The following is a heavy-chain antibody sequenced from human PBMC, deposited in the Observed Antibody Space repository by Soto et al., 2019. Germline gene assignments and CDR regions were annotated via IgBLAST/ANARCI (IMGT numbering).Heavy chain of an antibody. V-gene: IGHV4-39*01. J-gene: IGHJ4*02. CDR2: IYYSGST. CDR1: GGSISSSSYY. D-gene: IGHD3-22*01. CDR3: ASGYLWYYYDSSGYAIFDY. Sequence: SETLSLTCTVSGGSISSSSYYWGWIRQPPGKGLEWIGSIYYSGSTYYNPSLKSRVTISVDTSKNQFSLKLSSVTAADTAVYYCASGYLWYYYDSSGYAIFDYWGQGTLVTVSS.